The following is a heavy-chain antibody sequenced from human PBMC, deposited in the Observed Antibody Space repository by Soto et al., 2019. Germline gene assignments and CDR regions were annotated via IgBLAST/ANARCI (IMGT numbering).Heavy chain of an antibody. CDR1: GFTSSNCG. CDR3: AREAAAPMVSSLDY. CDR2: IDYNEINQ. Sequence: PGGSLRLSCVASGFTSSNCGMHWVRQAPGKGLEWVAGIDYNEINQYYIDSVKGRFTISRDNSKNTLYLQMNSLRAEDTAVYYCAREAAAPMVSSLDYWGQGTLVTVSS. V-gene: IGHV3-30*02. J-gene: IGHJ4*02. D-gene: IGHD2-2*01.